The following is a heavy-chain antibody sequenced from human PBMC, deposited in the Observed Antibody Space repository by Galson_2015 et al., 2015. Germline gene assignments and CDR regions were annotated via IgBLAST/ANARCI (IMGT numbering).Heavy chain of an antibody. CDR2: TYYRSKWYN. D-gene: IGHD2-2*01. CDR1: GDSVSSNSGA. Sequence: CAISGDSVSSNSGAWNWIRQSPTRGLEWLGRTYYRSKWYNDYAASVRSRISISPDIFKNQFSLQLNSVTPEDTAVYYCASTSPYCSSTSCYRNAFDMWGQGTMVTVSS. V-gene: IGHV6-1*01. J-gene: IGHJ3*02. CDR3: ASTSPYCSSTSCYRNAFDM.